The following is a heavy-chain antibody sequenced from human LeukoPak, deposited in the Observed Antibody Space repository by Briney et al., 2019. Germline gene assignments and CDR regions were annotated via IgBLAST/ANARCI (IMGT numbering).Heavy chain of an antibody. V-gene: IGHV3-33*01. CDR3: ARLYSSGWADY. D-gene: IGHD6-19*01. J-gene: IGHJ4*02. CDR2: IWYDGSQK. CDR1: GYTFSSHG. Sequence: GGSLRLSCAASGYTFSSHGMYWVRQAPGKGPEWVALIWYDGSQKYYADSVKGRFTISRDNSKNTLSLQMDSLRAEDTAVYFCARLYSSGWADYWGQGTLVTVSS.